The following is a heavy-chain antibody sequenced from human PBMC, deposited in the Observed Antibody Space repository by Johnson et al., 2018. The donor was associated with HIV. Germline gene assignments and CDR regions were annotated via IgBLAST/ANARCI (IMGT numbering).Heavy chain of an antibody. CDR2: INTGGST. Sequence: VQLVESGGGLVQPGGSLRLSCAASGFTVSSNYMSWVRQAPGKGLEWVSLINTGGSTYYADSVKGRFTISRDNSKNTLFLQMGSLRAEDMAVYYCARRAHDAFDIWGQWTMVTVSS. CDR1: GFTVSSNY. J-gene: IGHJ3*02. V-gene: IGHV3-66*01. CDR3: ARRAHDAFDI.